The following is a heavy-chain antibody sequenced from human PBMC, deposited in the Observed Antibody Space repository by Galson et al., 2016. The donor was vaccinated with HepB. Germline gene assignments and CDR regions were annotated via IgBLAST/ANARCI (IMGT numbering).Heavy chain of an antibody. CDR1: GFTFRMYS. CDR3: AKEDFCSDVGCPAGQ. D-gene: IGHD3-3*01. CDR2: ISGGGRHE. Sequence: SLRLSCAASGFTFRMYSIHWMRQAPGKGLEWVAVISGGGRHEHYADSVKGRFSISRDNSRNMVHLQMSSLRPDDTAVYYCAKEDFCSDVGCPAGQWGQGRLVTVSS. V-gene: IGHV3-30*04. J-gene: IGHJ4*02.